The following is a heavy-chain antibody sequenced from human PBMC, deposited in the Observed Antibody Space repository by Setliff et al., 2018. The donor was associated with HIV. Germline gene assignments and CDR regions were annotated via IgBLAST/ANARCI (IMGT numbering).Heavy chain of an antibody. CDR1: GGSISSSSFY. J-gene: IGHJ4*02. CDR2: IYTSGST. D-gene: IGHD6-6*01. V-gene: IGHV4-61*02. Sequence: SETLSLTCNVSGGSISSSSFYWGWIRQPAGKGLEWIGRIYTSGSTNYNPSLKSRVTISVDTSKNQFSLKLSSVTAADTAVYYCARGGSSTWSHYFDYWGQGTLVTVS. CDR3: ARGGSSTWSHYFDY.